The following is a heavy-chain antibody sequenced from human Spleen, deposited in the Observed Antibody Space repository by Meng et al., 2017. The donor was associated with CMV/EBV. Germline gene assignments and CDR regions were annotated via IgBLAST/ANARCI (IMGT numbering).Heavy chain of an antibody. CDR1: GFSLSTSGVG. V-gene: IGHV2-5*01. Sequence: SGPTLVKPTQTLTLTCTFSGFSLSTSGVGVNWIRQPPGKALEWLAVIYWNDDKRYSPSLKSRLTITKDTSKNQVVLTMTNMGPVDTATYYCAHSDLSILGPSFDYWGQGTLVTVSS. CDR2: IYWNDDK. D-gene: IGHD2-21*01. CDR3: AHSDLSILGPSFDY. J-gene: IGHJ4*02.